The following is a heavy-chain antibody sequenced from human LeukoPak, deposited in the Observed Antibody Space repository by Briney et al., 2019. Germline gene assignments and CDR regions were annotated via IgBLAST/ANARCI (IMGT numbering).Heavy chain of an antibody. CDR2: IYYSGST. V-gene: IGHV4-39*07. Sequence: SETLSLTCTVSGGSISSSSYYWGWIRQPPGKGLEWIGSIYYSGSTYYNPPLKSRVTISVDTSKNQFSLKLSSVTAADTAVYYCARGPKNIVVVVNNWFDPWGQGTLVTVSS. D-gene: IGHD2-15*01. CDR1: GGSISSSSYY. CDR3: ARGPKNIVVVVNNWFDP. J-gene: IGHJ5*02.